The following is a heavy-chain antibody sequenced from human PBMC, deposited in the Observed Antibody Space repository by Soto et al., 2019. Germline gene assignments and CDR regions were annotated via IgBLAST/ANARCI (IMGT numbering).Heavy chain of an antibody. CDR2: IGYDGSGK. CDR3: AKEDYTFFDS. Sequence: GRSLRLSCAASGFTLASHGMHWFRQAPGKGLEWVALIGYDGSGKYYTDSVKGRFTISRDNSKNMMYLQMNSLRAEDTAIYYCAKEDYTFFDSWGQGTLVTVSS. V-gene: IGHV3-30*18. J-gene: IGHJ4*02. D-gene: IGHD4-4*01. CDR1: GFTLASHG.